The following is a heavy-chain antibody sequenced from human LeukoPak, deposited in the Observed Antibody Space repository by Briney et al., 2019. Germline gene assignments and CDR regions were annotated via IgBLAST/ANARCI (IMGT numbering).Heavy chain of an antibody. CDR3: AGEEDYYMDV. Sequence: GGSLRLSCAASGFTFSSYSMNWVRQAPGKGLEWVSYISSSSSTIYYADSVKGRFTISRDNAKNSLYLQMNSLRAEDTAVYYCAGEEDYYMDVWGKGTTVTVSS. CDR2: ISSSSSTI. V-gene: IGHV3-48*01. J-gene: IGHJ6*03. CDR1: GFTFSSYS.